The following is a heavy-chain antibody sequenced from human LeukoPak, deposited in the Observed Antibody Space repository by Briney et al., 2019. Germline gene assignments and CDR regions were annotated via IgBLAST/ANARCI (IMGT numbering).Heavy chain of an antibody. CDR3: AGYDSSGYYSYYFDY. CDR2: ISSSGGTI. D-gene: IGHD3-22*01. CDR1: GFTFSDYY. V-gene: IGHV3-11*01. J-gene: IGHJ4*02. Sequence: KPGGSLRLSCAASGFTFSDYYMSWIRQAPGKGLEWVSYISSSGGTIYYADSVKGRFTISRDNAKNSLYLQMNSLRAEDTAVYYCAGYDSSGYYSYYFDYWGQGTLVTVSS.